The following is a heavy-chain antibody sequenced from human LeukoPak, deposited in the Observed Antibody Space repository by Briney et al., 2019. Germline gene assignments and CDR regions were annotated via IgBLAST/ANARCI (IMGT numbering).Heavy chain of an antibody. CDR2: IIPIFGTA. CDR3: ASGWDYYYYMDV. Sequence: SVKVSCKASGGTFSSYAISWVRQAPGQGLEWMGGIIPIFGTANYAQKFQGRVTITADESTSTAYMELSSLRSEDTAVYYCASGWDYYYYMDVWGKGTTVTVSS. V-gene: IGHV1-69*13. J-gene: IGHJ6*03. CDR1: GGTFSSYA. D-gene: IGHD1-26*01.